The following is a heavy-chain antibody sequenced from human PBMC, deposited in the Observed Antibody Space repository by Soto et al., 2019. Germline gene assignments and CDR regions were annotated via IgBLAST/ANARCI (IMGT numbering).Heavy chain of an antibody. CDR1: GFTFSDHY. CDR3: TVWGSGNDFGAA. J-gene: IGHJ4*02. V-gene: IGHV3-72*01. D-gene: IGHD3-10*01. CDR2: SKNKADSYTT. Sequence: EVQLVESGGGLVQPGGSLRLSCAASGFTFSDHYMDWVRQAPGKGLEWVGRSKNKADSYTTEYAASVKGRFTISRDGSKNSLFLQMNSLKTDDTAVYYCTVWGSGNDFGAAWGQAILVTVSS.